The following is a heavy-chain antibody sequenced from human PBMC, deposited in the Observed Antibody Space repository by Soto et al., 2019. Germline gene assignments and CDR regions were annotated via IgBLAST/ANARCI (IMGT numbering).Heavy chain of an antibody. CDR2: TYFRSKWYN. Sequence: PSQTLSLACAISGDSVSSNTASWNWIRQSPSRGLEWLGRTYFRSKWYNDYAVSVKSRIIINPDTSNNQFSLQLNSVTPEDTAVYFCAKGDNLGPKAGYAFDPWGQGIMFTVSS. J-gene: IGHJ5*02. CDR3: AKGDNLGPKAGYAFDP. V-gene: IGHV6-1*01. D-gene: IGHD5-12*01. CDR1: GDSVSSNTAS.